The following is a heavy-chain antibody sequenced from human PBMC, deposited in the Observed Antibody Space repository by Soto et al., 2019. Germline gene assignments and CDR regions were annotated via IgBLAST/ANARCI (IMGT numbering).Heavy chain of an antibody. V-gene: IGHV4-59*11. CDR1: GGSISSHY. CDR3: ARDRGGSSWFDY. Sequence: SETLSLTCTVSGGSISSHYWSWIRQPPGKGLEWIGYIYYSGSTIYNPSLKSRVTISVDTSKNQFSLELSSVTAADTAVYYCARDRGGSSWFDYWGQGTLVTVSS. J-gene: IGHJ4*02. CDR2: IYYSGST. D-gene: IGHD6-13*01.